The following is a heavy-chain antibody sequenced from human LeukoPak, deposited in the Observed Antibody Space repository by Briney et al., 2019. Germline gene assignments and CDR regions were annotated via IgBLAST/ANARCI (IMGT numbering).Heavy chain of an antibody. CDR1: GGSISSNNW. J-gene: IGHJ4*02. D-gene: IGHD5-24*01. CDR3: ARLVLMVPFGYNSWNFDY. Sequence: SGTLSLTCAVSGGSISSNNWWSWVRQPPGKGLEWIGEIYHSGSTNYDPSLKSRVTISVDKSKNQFSLKLSSVTAADTAVYYCARLVLMVPFGYNSWNFDYWGQGTLVTVSS. V-gene: IGHV4-4*02. CDR2: IYHSGST.